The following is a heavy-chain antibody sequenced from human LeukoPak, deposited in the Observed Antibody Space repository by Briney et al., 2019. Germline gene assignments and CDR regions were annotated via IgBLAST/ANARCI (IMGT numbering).Heavy chain of an antibody. CDR2: ISSSSSHI. J-gene: IGHJ4*02. CDR1: GFTFDDHG. Sequence: PGGSLRLSCAASGFTFDDHGMSWVRQPPGKGLEWVSCISSSSSHIYYADSVKGRFTISRGNAKNSLYLQMNSLRAEDTALYYCVRGCFGESLFDHWGQGTLVTVPS. CDR3: VRGCFGESLFDH. D-gene: IGHD3-10*01. V-gene: IGHV3-21*04.